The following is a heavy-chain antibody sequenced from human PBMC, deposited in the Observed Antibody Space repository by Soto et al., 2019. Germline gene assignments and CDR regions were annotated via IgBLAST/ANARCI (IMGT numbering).Heavy chain of an antibody. CDR2: ITSDGDST. V-gene: IGHV3-64D*06. CDR3: VKGNQLLRYYFEF. D-gene: IGHD2-15*01. CDR1: GFTFSNYA. Sequence: GGSLRLSCSVSGFTFSNYAMHWVRQAPGKGLEYVSGITSDGDSTWHADSVKDRFTISRDNSKNTLFLQMSSLRVEDTAIYFCVKGNQLLRYYFEFWGPGTLVTVAS. J-gene: IGHJ4*01.